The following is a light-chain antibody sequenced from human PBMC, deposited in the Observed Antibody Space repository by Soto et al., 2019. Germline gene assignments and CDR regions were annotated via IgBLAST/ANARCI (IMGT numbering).Light chain of an antibody. CDR1: SSDVGGYNY. J-gene: IGLJ2*01. CDR2: DVS. Sequence: QSVLTQPASVSGSPGQSITISCTGISSDVGGYNYVSWYQQHPGKAPKLMIYDVSNRPSGVSNRFSGSKSGNTASLTISGIQAEDEADYYCSSYTSSSTVVFGGGTKLTVL. CDR3: SSYTSSSTVV. V-gene: IGLV2-14*01.